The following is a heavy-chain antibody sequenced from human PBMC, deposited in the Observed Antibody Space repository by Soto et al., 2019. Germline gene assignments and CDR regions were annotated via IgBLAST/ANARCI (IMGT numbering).Heavy chain of an antibody. CDR3: ARAPSIHLELLFCRRVSGYYDMDG. CDR1: GYTFTSYY. Sequence: ASVKVSCKASGYTFTSYYMHWVRQAPGQGLEWMGIINPSGGSTSYAQKFQGRVTMTRDTSTSTVYMELSSLRSEDTAVYYCARAPSIHLELLFCRRVSGYYDMDG. CDR2: INPSGGST. D-gene: IGHD3-3*01. J-gene: IGHJ6*01. V-gene: IGHV1-46*01.